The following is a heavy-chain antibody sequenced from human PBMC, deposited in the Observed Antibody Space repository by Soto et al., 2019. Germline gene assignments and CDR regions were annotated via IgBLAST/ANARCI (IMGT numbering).Heavy chain of an antibody. CDR3: ARGFTSGWFDP. D-gene: IGHD3-10*01. Sequence: PSETRSLTCTVSGGSISTYYWGWIRQPPGKGLEWIGTVYYNENTYYNPSLKSRVTITVDTSKNQFSLKLSSVTAADTAVYYCARGFTSGWFDPWGQGTLVTVSS. V-gene: IGHV4-59*08. CDR1: GGSISTYY. CDR2: VYYNENT. J-gene: IGHJ5*02.